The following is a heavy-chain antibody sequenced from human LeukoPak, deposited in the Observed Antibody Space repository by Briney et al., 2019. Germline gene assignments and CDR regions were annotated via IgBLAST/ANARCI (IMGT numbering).Heavy chain of an antibody. V-gene: IGHV1-46*01. CDR1: GYTFTNSY. CDR3: ARIRDGYNEAYDL. CDR2: INPDGGNT. D-gene: IGHD5-24*01. J-gene: IGHJ3*01. Sequence: ASMKVSCKASGYTFTNSYIHWVRQAPGQVLEWMALINPDGGNTNYAQNFQGRVTLTRDTSTITVYMELSSLRSEDTAIYYCARIRDGYNEAYDLWGKGTVVTVPS.